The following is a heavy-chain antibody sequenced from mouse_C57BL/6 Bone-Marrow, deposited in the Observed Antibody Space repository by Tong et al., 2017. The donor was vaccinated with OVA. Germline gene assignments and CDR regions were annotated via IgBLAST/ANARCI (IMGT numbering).Heavy chain of an antibody. J-gene: IGHJ2*01. D-gene: IGHD4-1*01. Sequence: VQLQESGAELVKPGASVKLSCKASGYTFANYIINWVKEGPGHGLEWIGWISPEYGHTYYNQKFKGKATLTVDKSSSTAYMELRSLTSEDTAVYYCADWGYFDYWGQGTTLTVSS. V-gene: IGHV1-79*01. CDR3: ADWGYFDY. CDR1: GYTFANYI. CDR2: ISPEYGHT.